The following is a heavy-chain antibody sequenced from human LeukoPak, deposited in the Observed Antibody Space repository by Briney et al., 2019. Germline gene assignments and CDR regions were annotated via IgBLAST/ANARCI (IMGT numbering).Heavy chain of an antibody. D-gene: IGHD4-23*01. CDR1: GYTFTSYG. CDR2: ISAYNGNT. Sequence: ASVKVSCKASGYTFTSYGISWVRQAPGQGLEWMGWISAYNGNTNYAQKLQGRVTMTTDTSTSTAYMELRSLRSDDTAVYYCARVSQDDYGGKNTFDYWGQGTLVTVSS. V-gene: IGHV1-18*01. CDR3: ARVSQDDYGGKNTFDY. J-gene: IGHJ4*02.